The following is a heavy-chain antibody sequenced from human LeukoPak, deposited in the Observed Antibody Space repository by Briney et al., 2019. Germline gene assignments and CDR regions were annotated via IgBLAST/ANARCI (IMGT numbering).Heavy chain of an antibody. CDR3: ARDCSSTSCYSYDAFDI. D-gene: IGHD2-2*01. CDR2: ISSSSSYI. CDR1: GFTFSSYS. Sequence: GGSLRLSCAASGFTFSSYSMNWVRQALGKGLEWVSSISSSSSYIYYADSVKGRFTISRGNAKNSLYLQMNSLRAEDTAVYYCARDCSSTSCYSYDAFDIWGQGTMVTVSS. J-gene: IGHJ3*02. V-gene: IGHV3-21*01.